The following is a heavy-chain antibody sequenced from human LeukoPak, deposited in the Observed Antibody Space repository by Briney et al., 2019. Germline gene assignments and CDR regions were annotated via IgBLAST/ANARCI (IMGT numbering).Heavy chain of an antibody. CDR3: ASGYCSGGSCYSGGWYFDL. J-gene: IGHJ2*01. Sequence: SETLSLTCTVSGGSISSYYWSWIRQPPGKGLEWIGYIYYSGSANYNPSLKSRVTISVDTSKNQFSLKLSSVTAADTAVYYCASGYCSGGSCYSGGWYFDLWGRGTLVTVSS. CDR2: IYYSGSA. V-gene: IGHV4-59*01. D-gene: IGHD2-15*01. CDR1: GGSISSYY.